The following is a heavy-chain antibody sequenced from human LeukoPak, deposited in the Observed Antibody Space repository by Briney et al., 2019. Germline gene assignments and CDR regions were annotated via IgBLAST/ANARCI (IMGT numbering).Heavy chain of an antibody. D-gene: IGHD3-16*02. CDR2: INHSGST. J-gene: IGHJ4*02. CDR3: ARYYVWGSYRYYLDY. Sequence: ASETLSLTCAVYGGSFSGYYWSWIRQPPGKGLEWIGEINHSGSTNYNPSLKSRVTISVDTSKSQFSLKLSSVTAADTAVYYCARYYVWGSYRYYLDYWGQGTLVTVSS. CDR1: GGSFSGYY. V-gene: IGHV4-34*01.